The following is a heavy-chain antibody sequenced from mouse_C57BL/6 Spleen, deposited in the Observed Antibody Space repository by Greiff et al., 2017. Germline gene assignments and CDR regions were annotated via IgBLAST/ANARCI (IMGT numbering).Heavy chain of an antibody. D-gene: IGHD1-1*01. V-gene: IGHV5-9*01. CDR3: ARQLITTVVARYFDV. CDR1: GFTFSSYT. J-gene: IGHJ1*03. Sequence: EVKLMESGGGLVKPGGSLKLSCAASGFTFSSYTMSWVRQTPEKRLEWVATISGGGGNTYYPDSVKGRFTISRDNAKNTLYLQMSSLRSEDTALYYCARQLITTVVARYFDVWGTGTTVTVSS. CDR2: ISGGGGNT.